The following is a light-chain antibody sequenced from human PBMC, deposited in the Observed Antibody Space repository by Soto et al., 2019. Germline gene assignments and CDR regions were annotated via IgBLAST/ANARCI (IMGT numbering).Light chain of an antibody. J-gene: IGKJ4*01. CDR1: QRVSSSY. Sequence: EIGLTQSPGTLSLSPGERATLSCRASQRVSSSYLAWYQQTPGQAPRLLIYGASSRATGITDRFSGSGSETDFTLTISRLEPEDFAVYYCHQYYSSPLTFGGGTKVEIK. CDR3: HQYYSSPLT. V-gene: IGKV3-20*01. CDR2: GAS.